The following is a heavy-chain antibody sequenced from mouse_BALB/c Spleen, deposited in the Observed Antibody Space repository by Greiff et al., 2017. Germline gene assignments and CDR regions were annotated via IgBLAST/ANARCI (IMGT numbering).Heavy chain of an antibody. CDR3: ARRILGYEYDGVDY. Sequence: VQLQQSGAELAKPGASVKMSCKASGYTFTSYWMHWVKQRPGQGLEWIGYINPSTGYTEYNQTFKDKATLTADKSSSTAYMQLSSLTSEDSAIYYYARRILGYEYDGVDYWGQGTTLTVSA. CDR1: GYTFTSYW. D-gene: IGHD2-4*01. J-gene: IGHJ2*01. V-gene: IGHV1-7*01. CDR2: INPSTGYT.